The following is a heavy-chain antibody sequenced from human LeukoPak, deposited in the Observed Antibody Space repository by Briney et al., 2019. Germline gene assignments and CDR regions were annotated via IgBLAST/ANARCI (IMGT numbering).Heavy chain of an antibody. J-gene: IGHJ5*02. CDR1: GFTFDDYA. CDR3: ATVRGIAVANWFDP. CDR2: ISWNSGSI. D-gene: IGHD6-19*01. Sequence: GGSLRLSCAASGFTFDDYAMHWVRQAPGKGLEWVSGISWNSGSIGYADSVKGRFTISRDNAKNSLYLQMNSLRAEDTAVYYCATVRGIAVANWFDPWGQGTLVTVSS. V-gene: IGHV3-9*01.